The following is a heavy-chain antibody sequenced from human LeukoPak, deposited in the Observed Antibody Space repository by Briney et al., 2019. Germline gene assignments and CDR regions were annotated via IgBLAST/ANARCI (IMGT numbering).Heavy chain of an antibody. Sequence: GSLRLSCAASGFTFSSYAMSWVRQAPGKGLEWVSAISGSGGSTYYADSVKGRFTISRDNSKNTLYLQMNSLRAEDTAVYYCAKDRLPYTSSWFGAFDIWGQGTMVTVSS. CDR2: ISGSGGST. CDR3: AKDRLPYTSSWFGAFDI. V-gene: IGHV3-23*01. J-gene: IGHJ3*02. CDR1: GFTFSSYA. D-gene: IGHD6-13*01.